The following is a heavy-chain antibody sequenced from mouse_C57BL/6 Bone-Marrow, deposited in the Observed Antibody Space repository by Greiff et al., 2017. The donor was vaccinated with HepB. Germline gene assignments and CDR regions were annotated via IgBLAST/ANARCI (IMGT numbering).Heavy chain of an antibody. Sequence: EVKLVESGGGLVKPGGSLKLSCAASGFTFSSYAMSWVRQTPEKRLEWVATISDGGSYTYYPDNVKGRFTISRDNAKNNLYLQMSHLKSEDTAMYYCARDGEDEYEFAYWGQGTLVTVSA. CDR2: ISDGGSYT. CDR1: GFTFSSYA. CDR3: ARDGEDEYEFAY. J-gene: IGHJ3*01. D-gene: IGHD2-4*01. V-gene: IGHV5-4*01.